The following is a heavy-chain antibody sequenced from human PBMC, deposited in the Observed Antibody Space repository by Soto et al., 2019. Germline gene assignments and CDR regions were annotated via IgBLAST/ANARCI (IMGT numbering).Heavy chain of an antibody. CDR1: GFTFSSYP. CDR2: ISGSGHYT. CDR3: ARAASSSWFYFGY. V-gene: IGHV3-23*01. J-gene: IGHJ4*02. Sequence: EVQLLESGGGLVQPGGSPRLSCAASGFTFSSYPMSWVRQAPGKGLEWVSGISGSGHYTYYADSVKGRVTISRDNSKNTLYLHMNSLRAEDTAVYYCARAASSSWFYFGYWGQGALVTVSS. D-gene: IGHD6-13*01.